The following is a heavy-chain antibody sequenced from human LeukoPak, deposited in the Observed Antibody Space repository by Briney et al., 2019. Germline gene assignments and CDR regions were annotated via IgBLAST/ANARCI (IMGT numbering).Heavy chain of an antibody. CDR3: ANEIRPNDH. V-gene: IGHV3-23*01. D-gene: IGHD4-17*01. CDR2: ISISGGST. CDR1: GFTFSSHA. Sequence: GGSLRLSCAASGFTFSSHAMSWVRQAPGKGLEWVSAISISGGSTYYADSVKGRLTISRDNSKNTLYLQMNSLRPEDTAVYYCANEIRPNDHWGQGTPVTVSS. J-gene: IGHJ4*02.